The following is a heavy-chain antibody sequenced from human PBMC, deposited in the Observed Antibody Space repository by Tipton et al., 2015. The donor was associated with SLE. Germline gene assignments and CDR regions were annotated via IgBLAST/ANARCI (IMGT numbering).Heavy chain of an antibody. D-gene: IGHD3-10*02. CDR3: ARLQYVFAGMDV. J-gene: IGHJ6*04. CDR2: IHYIGGT. CDR1: GASIRSDY. V-gene: IGHV4-59*12. Sequence: LRLSCTVSGASIRSDYWSWIRQPPGKGLEWIGNIHYIGGTNHNSSLKSRVTISLDTSKNQISLKLTSVTAADTAVYYCARLQYVFAGMDVWGTGTTVTVSS.